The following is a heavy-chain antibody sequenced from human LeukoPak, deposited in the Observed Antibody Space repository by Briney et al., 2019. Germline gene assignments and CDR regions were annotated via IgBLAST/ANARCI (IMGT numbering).Heavy chain of an antibody. CDR3: ARGGTGYYNYYGMDV. CDR2: TYYRSKWYN. CDR1: GXSVSSNSAA. V-gene: IGHV6-1*01. D-gene: IGHD3/OR15-3a*01. Sequence: PSRTLSLTCVISGXSVSSNSAAWNWIRQSPSRGREWLGRTYYRSKWYNDYAGSVKSRITINPDTSKNQFSLQLNSVIPEDTAVYYCARGGTGYYNYYGMDVWGQGTTVTVSS. J-gene: IGHJ6*02.